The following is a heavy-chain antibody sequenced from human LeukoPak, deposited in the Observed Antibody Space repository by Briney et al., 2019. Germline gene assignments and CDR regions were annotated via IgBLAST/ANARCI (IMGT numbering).Heavy chain of an antibody. CDR1: GYTFTSYD. CDR3: ARNAPQEDSTMVTSLLYYYYYMYV. Sequence: GASVKVSCKASGYTFTSYDINWVRQATGQGLEWMGWMNPNSGNTGYAQKFQGRVTMTRNTSISTAYMELSSLRSEDTAVYYCARNAPQEDSTMVTSLLYYYYYMYVWGKGTTVTVSS. D-gene: IGHD5-18*01. CDR2: MNPNSGNT. J-gene: IGHJ6*03. V-gene: IGHV1-8*01.